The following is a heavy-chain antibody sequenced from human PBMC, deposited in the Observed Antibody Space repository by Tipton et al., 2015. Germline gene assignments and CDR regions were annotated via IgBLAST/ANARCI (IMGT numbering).Heavy chain of an antibody. Sequence: QSEAEVKKPGESLKISCKVSGYNFSSYWIAWVRQMPGKGLEWMGIIYPGDSDTRYSPSFQGHVTISADKSISTAYLQWSSLKASDTAMYYCARSPDYGHDVFDIWGQGTIVTVSS. CDR2: IYPGDSDT. J-gene: IGHJ3*02. D-gene: IGHD3-16*01. V-gene: IGHV5-51*01. CDR3: ARSPDYGHDVFDI. CDR1: GYNFSSYW.